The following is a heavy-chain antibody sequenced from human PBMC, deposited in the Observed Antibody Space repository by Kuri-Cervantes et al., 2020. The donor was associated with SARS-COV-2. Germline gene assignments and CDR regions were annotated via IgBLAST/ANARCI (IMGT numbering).Heavy chain of an antibody. CDR2: ISSSRTYI. V-gene: IGHV3-21*01. CDR1: GFTFSSYA. Sequence: GGSLRLSCAASGFTFSSYAMSWVRQAPGKGLEWVSSISSSRTYIYYADSVQGRFTISRDNAKNSVYLQMSDLRAEDTAVYYCAKDGSNYVGGMDVWGQGTTVTVSS. D-gene: IGHD4-11*01. J-gene: IGHJ6*02. CDR3: AKDGSNYVGGMDV.